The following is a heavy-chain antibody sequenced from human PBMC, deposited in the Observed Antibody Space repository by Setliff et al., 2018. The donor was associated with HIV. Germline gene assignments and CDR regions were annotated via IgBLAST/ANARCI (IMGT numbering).Heavy chain of an antibody. J-gene: IGHJ6*02. D-gene: IGHD6-19*01. V-gene: IGHV1-2*02. CDR1: GYTFTDYY. Sequence: ASVKVSCKASGYTFTDYYIHWVRQAPGQGLEWMGWIYPNTGGTNYAQKFQGRVTMTRDPSISTAYMELSRLRSDDTAVYYCARTGYSSGWYYYYGMDVWGQGTTVTVSS. CDR2: IYPNTGGT. CDR3: ARTGYSSGWYYYYGMDV.